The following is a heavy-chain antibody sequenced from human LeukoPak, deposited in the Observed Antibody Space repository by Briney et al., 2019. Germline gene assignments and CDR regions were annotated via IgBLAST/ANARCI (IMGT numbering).Heavy chain of an antibody. V-gene: IGHV3-23*01. J-gene: IGHJ4*02. CDR1: GFTFSDYA. CDR2: ISGSGVMT. D-gene: IGHD1-26*01. CDR3: AKDRSIGTYYTFDH. Sequence: GGSLRLSRAASGFTFSDYAMTWVRQAPGKGLEWVATISGSGVMTYYADSVKGRFTVSGDNSKNTLYLQMSSLTAADTAVYYCAKDRSIGTYYTFDHWGQGTLVTVSA.